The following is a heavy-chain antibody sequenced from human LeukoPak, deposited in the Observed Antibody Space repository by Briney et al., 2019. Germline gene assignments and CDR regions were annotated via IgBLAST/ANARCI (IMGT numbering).Heavy chain of an antibody. CDR2: INPNSGGT. CDR1: GYTFTDYY. Sequence: ASVKVSCNVSGYTFTDYYMHWVRQAPGQGLEWMGWINPNSGGTNYAQKFQGRVTMTRDTSISTAYMELSRLRSDDTAVYYCAREPVYYDRSAPGDLWGQGTLVTVSS. V-gene: IGHV1-2*02. J-gene: IGHJ5*02. CDR3: AREPVYYDRSAPGDL. D-gene: IGHD3-22*01.